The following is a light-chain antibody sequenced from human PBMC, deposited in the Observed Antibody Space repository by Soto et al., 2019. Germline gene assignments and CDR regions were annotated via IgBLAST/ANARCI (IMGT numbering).Light chain of an antibody. J-gene: IGKJ1*01. CDR1: QSVSSY. CDR2: VAS. Sequence: DIQMTQSPSSLSASVGDRLAITCRTSQSVSSYLNWYQHKPGKAPNLLIYVASSLQSGVPSRFSGSGSGTDFTLTISCLQSEDFATYYCQQYYSFPQTFGQGTKVDIK. V-gene: IGKV1-39*01. CDR3: QQYYSFPQT.